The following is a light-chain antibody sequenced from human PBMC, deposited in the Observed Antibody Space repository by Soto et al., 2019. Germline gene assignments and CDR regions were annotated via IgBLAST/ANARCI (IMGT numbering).Light chain of an antibody. CDR3: QQYDSYSPA. V-gene: IGKV1-5*01. Sequence: DIQMTQYPSTLSAYVGDRLTIQCRASQSISNWLAWYQQRPGKAPNLLISDASTLESGVPSRFSGSGSGTEFTLTISSLQPDDFATYFCQQYDSYSPAFGQGTRLETK. CDR1: QSISNW. J-gene: IGKJ5*01. CDR2: DAS.